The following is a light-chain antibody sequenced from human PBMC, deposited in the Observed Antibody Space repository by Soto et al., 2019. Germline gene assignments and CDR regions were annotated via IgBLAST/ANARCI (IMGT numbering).Light chain of an antibody. CDR1: QGISTY. Sequence: DIHLTQSPSFLSASVGDRVTITCRASQGISTYLAWYQQKLGKAPKLLIYDASTLQSGVPSRFSGSRSGTEFTLTISSLQPEDFATYYCQQLNGYLELTFGGGTKVDI. CDR3: QQLNGYLELT. CDR2: DAS. J-gene: IGKJ4*01. V-gene: IGKV1-9*01.